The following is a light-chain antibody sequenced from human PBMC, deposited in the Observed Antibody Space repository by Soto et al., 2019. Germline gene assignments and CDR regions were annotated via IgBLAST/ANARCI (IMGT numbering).Light chain of an antibody. CDR1: QSVSSTY. Sequence: EIVLTQSPGTLSLSPGERATLSCRASQSVSSTYLAWYQHKPGQAPRLLIYGASSRATGIPDRFSGRWSVTDFTLTISRLKPAAFAVYCCQQYGSSPLMYTFGQGTKLEIK. CDR2: GAS. CDR3: QQYGSSPLMYT. V-gene: IGKV3-20*01. J-gene: IGKJ2*01.